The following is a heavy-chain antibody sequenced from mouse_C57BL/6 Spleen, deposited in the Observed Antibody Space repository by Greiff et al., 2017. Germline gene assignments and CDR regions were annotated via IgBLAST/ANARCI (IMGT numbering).Heavy chain of an antibody. Sequence: VMLVESGPGLVQPSQSLSITCTVSGFSLTSYGVHWVRQSPGKGLEWLGVIWSGGSTDYNAAFISRLSISKDNSKSQVFFKMNSLQADDTAIYYCARLTGTRAMDDWGQGTSVTVSS. V-gene: IGHV2-2*01. CDR2: IWSGGST. CDR1: GFSLTSYG. J-gene: IGHJ4*01. CDR3: ARLTGTRAMDD. D-gene: IGHD4-1*01.